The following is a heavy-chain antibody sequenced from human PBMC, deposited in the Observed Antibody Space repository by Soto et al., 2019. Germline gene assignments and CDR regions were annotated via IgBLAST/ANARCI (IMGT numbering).Heavy chain of an antibody. V-gene: IGHV3-23*01. D-gene: IGHD3-9*01. J-gene: IGHJ5*02. CDR2: ISASGGTK. Sequence: EVQLLESGGGLVQPGGSLRLSCAASGFTFDSYGMTWVRQAPGKGPEWVSAISASGGTKYYADSVKGRFTISRDNSRDTLYLQMNSLRADDMAIYYCARGYDIAPWGQGTLVTV. CDR3: ARGYDIAP. CDR1: GFTFDSYG.